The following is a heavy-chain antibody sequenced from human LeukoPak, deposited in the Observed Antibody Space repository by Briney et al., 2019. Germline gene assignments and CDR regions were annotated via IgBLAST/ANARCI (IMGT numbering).Heavy chain of an antibody. V-gene: IGHV3-23*01. CDR3: AKAGGSTGYCFDN. J-gene: IGHJ4*02. Sequence: PGGSLRLSCGASGFTLSNYAMSWVRQAPGKGLEWVSTISGRGSTNYADSVKGRFTISRDNSENTLYVQMTSLRAEDTAIDYCAKAGGSTGYCFDNWGQGTLVTVSS. D-gene: IGHD3-22*01. CDR2: ISGRGST. CDR1: GFTLSNYA.